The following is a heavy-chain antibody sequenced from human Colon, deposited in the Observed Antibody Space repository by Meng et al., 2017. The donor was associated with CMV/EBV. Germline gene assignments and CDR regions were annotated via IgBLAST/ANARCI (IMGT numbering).Heavy chain of an antibody. D-gene: IGHD3-22*01. CDR3: AREYGIWDSSGYYYPYYYYGMDV. Sequence: GGSLRLSCAASGFSVSNTYMSWVRQAPGKGLEWVSVISDGGTPYYADSVNGRFTISRDNSKNTLYLQMNSLRAEDTAVYYCAREYGIWDSSGYYYPYYYYGMDVWGQGTTVTVSS. CDR2: ISDGGTP. V-gene: IGHV3-53*01. J-gene: IGHJ6*02. CDR1: GFSVSNTY.